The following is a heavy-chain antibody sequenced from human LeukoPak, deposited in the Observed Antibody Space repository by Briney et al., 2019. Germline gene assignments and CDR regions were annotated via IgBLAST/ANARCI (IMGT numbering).Heavy chain of an antibody. CDR2: INPNTGGT. Sequence: GASVKVSCKASGYTFTAYYIHWVRQAPGQGLGWMGWINPNTGGTSYAQKSQGRVTMSRDTSISTAYMELSRLSSDDTAVYYCARDYYDRFGYGAFDYWGQGTLVTVSS. CDR3: ARDYYDRFGYGAFDY. CDR1: GYTFTAYY. V-gene: IGHV1-2*02. J-gene: IGHJ4*02. D-gene: IGHD3-22*01.